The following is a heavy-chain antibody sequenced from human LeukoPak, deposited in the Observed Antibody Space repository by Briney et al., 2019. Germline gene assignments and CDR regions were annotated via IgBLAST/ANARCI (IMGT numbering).Heavy chain of an antibody. CDR3: AKDWNCGGDCYLFDY. J-gene: IGHJ4*02. CDR2: ISGSGGST. CDR1: GFTFSSYA. Sequence: GGSLRLSCAASGFTFSSYAMRGVRQAPGKGLEGVSAISGSGGSTYYADSVKGRFTISRDNSKNTLYLQMNSLRAEDTAVYYCAKDWNCGGDCYLFDYWGQGTLVTVPS. D-gene: IGHD2-21*02. V-gene: IGHV3-23*01.